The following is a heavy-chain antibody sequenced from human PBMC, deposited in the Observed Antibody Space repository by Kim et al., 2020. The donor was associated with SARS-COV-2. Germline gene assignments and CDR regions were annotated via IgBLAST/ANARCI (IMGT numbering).Heavy chain of an antibody. J-gene: IGHJ4*02. V-gene: IGHV4-59*09. CDR3: ARGWEEIDD. Sequence: GSTSYNPSLRSRVAISVDTSKNQFSLQLTSVTTADTAIYYCARGWEEIDDWGQGTLVTVSS. CDR2: GST. D-gene: IGHD1-26*01.